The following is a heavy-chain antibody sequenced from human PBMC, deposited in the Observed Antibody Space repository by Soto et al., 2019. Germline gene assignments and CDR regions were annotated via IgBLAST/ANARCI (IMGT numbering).Heavy chain of an antibody. V-gene: IGHV3-30*18. CDR2: ISYDGSNK. D-gene: IGHD2-2*01. Sequence: VQLVESGGGVVQPGRSLRLSCAASGFTFSSYGMHWVRQAPGKGLEWVAVISYDGSNKYYADSVKGRFTISRDNSKNTLYLQMNSLRAEDTAVYYCAKGEEYQLLSPSYFDYWGQGTLVTVSS. J-gene: IGHJ4*02. CDR1: GFTFSSYG. CDR3: AKGEEYQLLSPSYFDY.